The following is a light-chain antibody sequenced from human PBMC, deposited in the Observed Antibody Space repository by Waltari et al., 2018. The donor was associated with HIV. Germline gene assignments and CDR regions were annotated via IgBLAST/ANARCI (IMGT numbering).Light chain of an antibody. J-gene: IGLJ3*02. Sequence: HSVLTQPASVSGSPGQSITISCSGPTSAMSSLTFVSWYQQYPGRAPRLIIFEVSSRPSGISDRFSGSKSGDTASLTISALRTEDEADYFCSSYSPRTSVVFGGGTKVTVL. CDR3: SSYSPRTSVV. V-gene: IGLV2-14*01. CDR2: EVS. CDR1: TSAMSSLTF.